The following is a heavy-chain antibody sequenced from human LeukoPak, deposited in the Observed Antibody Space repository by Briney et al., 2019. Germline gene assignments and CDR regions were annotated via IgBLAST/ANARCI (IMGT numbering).Heavy chain of an antibody. CDR2: IYYSGST. J-gene: IGHJ4*02. D-gene: IGHD6-19*01. CDR3: ARVSPSCRGCLLFDY. V-gene: IGHV4-59*01. CDR1: GGSISSYH. Sequence: SETLSLTCTVSGGSISSYHWSWIRQPPGKGLEWIGYIYYSGSTNYNPSLKSRVTISVDTSKNQFSLKLSSVTAADTAVYYCARVSPSCRGCLLFDYWGQGTLVTVSS.